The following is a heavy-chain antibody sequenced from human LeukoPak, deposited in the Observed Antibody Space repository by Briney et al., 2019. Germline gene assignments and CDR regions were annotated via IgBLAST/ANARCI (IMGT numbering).Heavy chain of an antibody. J-gene: IGHJ4*02. V-gene: IGHV1-69*13. D-gene: IGHD5-24*01. CDR3: ASGDGYNAPFDY. CDR2: IIPIFGTA. CDR1: GGTFSSYA. Sequence: SVNVSCKASGGTFSSYAISWVRQAPGQGLEWMGGIIPIFGTANYAQKFQGRVTITADESTSTAYMELSSLRSEDTAVYYCASGDGYNAPFDYWGQGTLVTVSS.